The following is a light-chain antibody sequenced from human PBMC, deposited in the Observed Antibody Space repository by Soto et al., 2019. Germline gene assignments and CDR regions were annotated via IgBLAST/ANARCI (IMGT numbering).Light chain of an antibody. J-gene: IGKJ2*01. CDR2: GAS. CDR3: QQYYYWPPDT. V-gene: IGKV3-15*01. Sequence: EIVMTQSPVTLSVSLGERATLSFRASQSISRNLAWYQQKPGQAPTLLIYGASNKADGVPARFSGSRSGTEFTLTISSLQSEEFAVYYYQQYYYWPPDTFGQGTKLDI. CDR1: QSISRN.